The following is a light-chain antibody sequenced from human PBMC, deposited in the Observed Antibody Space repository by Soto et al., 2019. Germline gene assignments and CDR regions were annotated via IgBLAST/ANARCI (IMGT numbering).Light chain of an antibody. J-gene: IGKJ4*02. Sequence: DIVMTQSPDSLAVSLGERAPINCKSSQSVLYSSNNKNYLAWYQQKPGQPPKLLIYWASARESGVPDRVSGSGSGTDFTLAISSLQAEDVAVYYCQQYYSTPFTFGGGTKVDIK. CDR2: WAS. CDR1: QSVLYSSNNKNY. V-gene: IGKV4-1*01. CDR3: QQYYSTPFT.